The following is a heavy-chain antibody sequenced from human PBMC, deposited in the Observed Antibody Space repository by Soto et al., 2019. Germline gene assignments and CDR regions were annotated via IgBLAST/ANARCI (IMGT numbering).Heavy chain of an antibody. CDR1: GFTFSSYA. V-gene: IGHV3-23*01. J-gene: IGHJ4*02. D-gene: IGHD1-26*01. Sequence: GGSLRLSCVASGFTFSSYAMSWVRQAPGKGLEWVSAISGSGGSTYYADSVKGRFTISRDNSKNTLYLQMNSLRAEDTAVYYCAKDSGSYPYFLHYWGQGTLVTVSS. CDR2: ISGSGGST. CDR3: AKDSGSYPYFLHY.